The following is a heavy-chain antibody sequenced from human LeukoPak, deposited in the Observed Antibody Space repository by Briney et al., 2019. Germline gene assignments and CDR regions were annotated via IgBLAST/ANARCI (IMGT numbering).Heavy chain of an antibody. D-gene: IGHD2-15*01. CDR1: GFTFSSYA. CDR2: INDSGGST. Sequence: GGSLRLSCAASGFTFSSYAMSWVRQAPGKGLEWVSAINDSGGSTYYADSVKGRFTISRDNSKNTLYLQVNGLRAEDTAIYYCANYCSGGSCSTSFYYYGLDVWGQGTTVTVSS. J-gene: IGHJ6*02. V-gene: IGHV3-23*01. CDR3: ANYCSGGSCSTSFYYYGLDV.